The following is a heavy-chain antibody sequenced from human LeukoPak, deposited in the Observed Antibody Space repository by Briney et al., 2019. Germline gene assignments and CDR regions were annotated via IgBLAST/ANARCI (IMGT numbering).Heavy chain of an antibody. CDR3: AELGITMIGGV. J-gene: IGHJ6*04. Sequence: GGSLRLSCTASGFTFGDYAMNWVRQAPGKGLEWVGFIRSKTYGGTTEYAASVKGRFTISRDNAKNSLYLQMNSLRAEDTAVYYCAELGITMIGGVWGKGTTVTISS. CDR1: GFTFGDYA. CDR2: IRSKTYGGTT. V-gene: IGHV3-49*04. D-gene: IGHD3-10*02.